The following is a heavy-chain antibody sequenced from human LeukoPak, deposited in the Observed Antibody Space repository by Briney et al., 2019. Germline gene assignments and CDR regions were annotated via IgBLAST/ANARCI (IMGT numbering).Heavy chain of an antibody. J-gene: IGHJ4*02. CDR1: GFTFINYG. CDR2: ISYDGTNK. Sequence: GGSLRLSCAASGFTFINYGMHWVRQAPCKGLEWVAVISYDGTNKYYADSVKGRFTISRDNSKNTLYLQMNSLKTDDTAVYYCANYGDYQYFDYWGQGTPVTVSS. D-gene: IGHD4-17*01. V-gene: IGHV3-30*18. CDR3: ANYGDYQYFDY.